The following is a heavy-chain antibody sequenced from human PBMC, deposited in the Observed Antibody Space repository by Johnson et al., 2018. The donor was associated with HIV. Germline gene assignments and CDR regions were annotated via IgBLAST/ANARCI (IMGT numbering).Heavy chain of an antibody. V-gene: IGHV3-30*02. CDR1: GFTFSSYG. J-gene: IGHJ3*02. D-gene: IGHD1-26*01. CDR2: IRYDVSNK. Sequence: QVQLVESGGGVVQPARSLRLSCAASGFTFSSYGMHWVRQAPGKGLEWVAFIRYDVSNKYYADSVKGRFTIYRDNSKNTLYLQMNSLRAEDTAVYYCSKSTWELRHLDSFDIWGQGTMVTVSS. CDR3: SKSTWELRHLDSFDI.